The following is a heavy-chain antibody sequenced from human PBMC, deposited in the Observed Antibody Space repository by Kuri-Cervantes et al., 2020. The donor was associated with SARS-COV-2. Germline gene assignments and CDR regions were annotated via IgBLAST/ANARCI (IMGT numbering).Heavy chain of an antibody. CDR3: AGALGSWNTNSYYFDY. D-gene: IGHD1/OR15-1a*01. CDR2: INPNSGGT. J-gene: IGHJ4*02. Sequence: ASVKVSCKASGYTFTGYYMHWVRQAPGQGLEWMGWINPNSGGTNYAQKFQGRVTMTRDTSISTAYMELSRLRSDDTAVFYCAGALGSWNTNSYYFDYWGQGTLVTVSS. V-gene: IGHV1-2*02. CDR1: GYTFTGYY.